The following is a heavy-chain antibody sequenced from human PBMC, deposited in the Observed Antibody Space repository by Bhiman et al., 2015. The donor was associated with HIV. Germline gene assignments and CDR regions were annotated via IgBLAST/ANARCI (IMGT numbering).Heavy chain of an antibody. CDR1: GFTVSSNY. Sequence: EVQLVESGGGLIQPGGSLRLSCVASGFTVSSNYMSWVRQAPGKGLEWVSVLYSGGNTYYADSVKGRFTISRDNSKNTLYLQMNSLRAEDTAVYYCARGRITMIAPDSYYFDYWGQGTLVTVSS. J-gene: IGHJ4*02. CDR2: LYSGGNT. V-gene: IGHV3-53*01. D-gene: IGHD3-22*01. CDR3: ARGRITMIAPDSYYFDY.